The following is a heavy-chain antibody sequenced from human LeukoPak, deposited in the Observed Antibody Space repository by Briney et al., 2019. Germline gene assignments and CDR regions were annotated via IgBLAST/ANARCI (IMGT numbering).Heavy chain of an antibody. CDR2: MGESDGRT. J-gene: IGHJ4*02. D-gene: IGHD1-26*01. V-gene: IGHV3-23*01. CDR1: GFTVTTLA. Sequence: GGPLRLSCGASGFTVTTLAITCLRQAPGKALEDVSVMGESDGRTYYADSVKGRFTISRDESKNTLYLQMNSLRAEDTAVYYCAKGPTDSCWEKLHDWGQGTLVTVSS. CDR3: AKGPTDSCWEKLHD.